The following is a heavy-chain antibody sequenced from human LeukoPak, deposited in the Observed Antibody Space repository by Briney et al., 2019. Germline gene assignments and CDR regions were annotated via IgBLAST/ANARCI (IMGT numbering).Heavy chain of an antibody. J-gene: IGHJ4*02. CDR1: GFTFSSYW. CDR3: ARDPYSNNFFDY. Sequence: GGSLRLSCAASGFTFSSYWMHWVRQAPGKGLVWVSRINSDGSSTSYAGSVKGRFTISRDNAKNTLYLQMSSLRAEDTAVYYCARDPYSNNFFDYWAREPWSPSPQ. D-gene: IGHD4-11*01. CDR2: INSDGSST. V-gene: IGHV3-74*01.